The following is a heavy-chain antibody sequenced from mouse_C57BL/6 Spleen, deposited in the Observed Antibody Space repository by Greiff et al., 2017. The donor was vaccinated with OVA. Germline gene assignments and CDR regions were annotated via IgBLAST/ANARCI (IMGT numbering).Heavy chain of an antibody. CDR1: GFTFSSYA. CDR2: ISDGGSYT. Sequence: DVMLVESGGGLVKPGGSLKLSCAASGFTFSSYAMSWVRQTPEKRLEWVATISDGGSYTYYPDNVKGRFTISRDKAKNNLYLQMSHLKSEDTAMYYCARENGDYYAMDYWGQGTSVTVSS. CDR3: ARENGDYYAMDY. J-gene: IGHJ4*01. V-gene: IGHV5-4*01.